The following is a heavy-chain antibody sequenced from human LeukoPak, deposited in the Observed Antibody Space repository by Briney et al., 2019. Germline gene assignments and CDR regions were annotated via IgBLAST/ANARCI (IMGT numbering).Heavy chain of an antibody. J-gene: IGHJ4*02. V-gene: IGHV3-20*04. CDR3: AREGDLGYCSGGSCYYFVY. Sequence: GGSLRLSCAASGFTFDDYGMSWVRQAPGKGLEWVSGINWNGGSTGYADSVKGRFTISRDNAKNSLYLQMNSLRAEDTALYYCAREGDLGYCSGGSCYYFVYWGQGTLVTVSS. CDR2: INWNGGST. D-gene: IGHD2-15*01. CDR1: GFTFDDYG.